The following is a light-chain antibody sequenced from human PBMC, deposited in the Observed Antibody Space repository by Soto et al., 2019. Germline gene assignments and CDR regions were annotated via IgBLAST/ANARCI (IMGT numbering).Light chain of an antibody. CDR3: TSYASSRTLV. CDR1: SSDVGGYNF. CDR2: EVS. V-gene: IGLV2-14*01. J-gene: IGLJ1*01. Sequence: QSALTQPASVSGSPGQSITISCTGTSSDVGGYNFVSWYQHHPGKAPKLMIYEVSKRPSGVSDRFSGSKSGTTASLTISGLQAEDEADYYCTSYASSRTLVFGSGTTVTVL.